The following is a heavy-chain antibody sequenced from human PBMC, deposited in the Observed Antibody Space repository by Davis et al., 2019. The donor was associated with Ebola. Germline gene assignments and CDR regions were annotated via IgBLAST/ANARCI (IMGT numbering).Heavy chain of an antibody. J-gene: IGHJ5*02. CDR2: INHSGST. CDR1: GGSFSAHY. D-gene: IGHD6-19*01. V-gene: IGHV4-34*01. Sequence: SETLSLTCAVSGGSFSAHYWNWIRQSPGKGLEWIGEINHSGSTSSNPSLKSRVTILVDTSKNQISLKLRSLTAADTAVYYCARGGRGWYIDHWGQGTPVTVAS. CDR3: ARGGRGWYIDH.